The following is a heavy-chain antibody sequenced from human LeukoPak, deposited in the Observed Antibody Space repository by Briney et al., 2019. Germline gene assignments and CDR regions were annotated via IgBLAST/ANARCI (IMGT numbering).Heavy chain of an antibody. J-gene: IGHJ4*02. V-gene: IGHV4-59*08. CDR3: ARSIWFGEFPFDY. Sequence: SETLSLTCPVSGGSISSYYWSWIRPPPGKGLEWIGYIYYSGSTNYNPSLKSRVTISVDTSKNQFSLKLSSVTAADTAVYYCARSIWFGEFPFDYWGQGTLVTVSS. D-gene: IGHD3-10*01. CDR1: GGSISSYY. CDR2: IYYSGST.